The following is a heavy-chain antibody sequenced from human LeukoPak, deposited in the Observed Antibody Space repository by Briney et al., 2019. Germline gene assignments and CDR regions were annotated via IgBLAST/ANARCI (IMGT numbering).Heavy chain of an antibody. V-gene: IGHV1-8*01. CDR2: MNPNSGNT. CDR1: GYTFTSYD. Sequence: ASVKVSCKASGYTFTSYDIKWVRQATGQGLEWMGWMNPNSGNTGYAQKFQGRVTMTRNTSISTAYMELSSLRSEDTAVYYCARGQKWLRSLNYWGQGTLVTVSS. J-gene: IGHJ4*02. CDR3: ARGQKWLRSLNY. D-gene: IGHD5-12*01.